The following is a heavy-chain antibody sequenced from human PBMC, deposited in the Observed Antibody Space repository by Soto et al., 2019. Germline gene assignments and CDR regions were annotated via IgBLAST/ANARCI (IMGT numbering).Heavy chain of an antibody. CDR1: GGSISSSSYY. V-gene: IGHV4-39*01. J-gene: IGHJ4*02. Sequence: TSETLSLTCTVSGGSISSSSYYWGWIRQPPGKGLEWIGSIYYSGSTYYNPSLKSRVTISVDTSKNQFSLKLSSVTAADTAVYYCARQDYGLPPDYWGQGTLVTVSS. D-gene: IGHD4-17*01. CDR3: ARQDYGLPPDY. CDR2: IYYSGST.